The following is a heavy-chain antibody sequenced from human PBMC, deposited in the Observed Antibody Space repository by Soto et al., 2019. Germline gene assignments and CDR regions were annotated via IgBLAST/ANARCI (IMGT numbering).Heavy chain of an antibody. Sequence: SVKVSCKASGGTFSSYTISWVRQAPGQGLEWMGRIIPILGIANYAQKFQGRVTITADKSTSTAYMELSSLRSEDTAVYYCARHTKEAVAGTYYYYMDVWGKGTTVTVSS. J-gene: IGHJ6*03. D-gene: IGHD6-19*01. CDR3: ARHTKEAVAGTYYYYMDV. CDR2: IIPILGIA. V-gene: IGHV1-69*02. CDR1: GGTFSSYT.